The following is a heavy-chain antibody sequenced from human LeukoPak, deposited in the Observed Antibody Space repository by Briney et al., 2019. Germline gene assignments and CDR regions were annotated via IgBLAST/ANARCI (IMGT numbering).Heavy chain of an antibody. CDR2: ISGSGAST. D-gene: IGHD3-22*01. CDR1: GFSFTDYP. Sequence: GGSLRLSCATSGFSFTDYPMNWVRQAPGKGLEWVSAISGSGASTYYTDSVKGRFTISRDNSKNTLYLQMNSLRAEDTAVYYCAKSSYYDSSGYYLSFDYWGQGTLVTVSS. J-gene: IGHJ4*02. V-gene: IGHV3-23*01. CDR3: AKSSYYDSSGYYLSFDY.